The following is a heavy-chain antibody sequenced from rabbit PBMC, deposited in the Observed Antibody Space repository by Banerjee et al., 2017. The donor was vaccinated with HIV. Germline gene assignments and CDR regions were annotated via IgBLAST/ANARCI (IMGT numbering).Heavy chain of an antibody. Sequence: QEQLVESGGGLVTPGASLTLTCTASGFSFSSNYYMCWVRQAPGKGLEWIACIYAGSSGSTYYTSWAKGRFTISKTSSTTVTLQMTSLTAADTATYFCARRDGGYVAYGYAYYGMDLWGPGTLVTVS. V-gene: IGHV1S45*01. J-gene: IGHJ6*01. CDR3: ARRDGGYVAYGYAYYGMDL. CDR2: IYAGSSGST. D-gene: IGHD6-1*01. CDR1: GFSFSSNYY.